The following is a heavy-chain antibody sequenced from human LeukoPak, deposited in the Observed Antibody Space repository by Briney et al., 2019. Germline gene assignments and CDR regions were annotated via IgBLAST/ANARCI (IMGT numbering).Heavy chain of an antibody. D-gene: IGHD1-26*01. Sequence: GGSLRLSCAASGFTFSSYWMNWVRQAPGKGLVWVSRIASDGSSTTYADSVKGRFTISRDNAKNSLYLQMNSLRAEDTAVYYCARDWIVGATIPFDYWGQGTLVTVSS. CDR2: IASDGSST. CDR1: GFTFSSYW. J-gene: IGHJ4*02. V-gene: IGHV3-74*01. CDR3: ARDWIVGATIPFDY.